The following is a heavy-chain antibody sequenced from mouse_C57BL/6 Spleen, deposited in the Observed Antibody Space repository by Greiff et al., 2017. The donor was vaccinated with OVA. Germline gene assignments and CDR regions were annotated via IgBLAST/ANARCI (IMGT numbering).Heavy chain of an antibody. CDR1: GFSFNTYA. V-gene: IGHV10-1*01. J-gene: IGHJ3*01. D-gene: IGHD1-1*01. CDR2: IRSKSNNYAT. Sequence: EVKLMESGGGLVQPKGSLKLSCAASGFSFNTYAMNWVRQAPGKGLEWVARIRSKSNNYATYYADSVKDRFTISRDDSESMLYLQMNNLKTEDTAMYYCVRHKSGSSSWFAYWGQGTLVTVSA. CDR3: VRHKSGSSSWFAY.